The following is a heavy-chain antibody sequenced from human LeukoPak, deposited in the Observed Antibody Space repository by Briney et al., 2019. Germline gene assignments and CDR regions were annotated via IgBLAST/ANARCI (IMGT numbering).Heavy chain of an antibody. Sequence: ASVKVSCKASGYTFTSYYMHWVRQAPGQGLEWMGIINPSGGSTSYAQKFQGRVTMTRDTSTSTVYMELSSLRSEDTAVYYCARRSTIVVVPAAIRYYYYGMDVWGQGTTVTVSS. CDR3: ARRSTIVVVPAAIRYYYYGMDV. CDR2: INPSGGST. J-gene: IGHJ6*02. V-gene: IGHV1-46*01. CDR1: GYTFTSYY. D-gene: IGHD2-2*01.